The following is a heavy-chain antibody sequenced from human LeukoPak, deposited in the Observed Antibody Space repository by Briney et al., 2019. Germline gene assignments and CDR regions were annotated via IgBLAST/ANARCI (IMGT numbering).Heavy chain of an antibody. J-gene: IGHJ3*02. Sequence: SETLSFTCTVSGGSISSYYWSWIRQPPGKGLEWIGYIYYSGSTNYNPSLKSRVTISVDTSKNQFSLKLSSVTAADTAVYYCARFFRVGYSYGYSFDDAFDIWGQGTMVTVSS. D-gene: IGHD5-18*01. V-gene: IGHV4-59*01. CDR2: IYYSGST. CDR3: ARFFRVGYSYGYSFDDAFDI. CDR1: GGSISSYY.